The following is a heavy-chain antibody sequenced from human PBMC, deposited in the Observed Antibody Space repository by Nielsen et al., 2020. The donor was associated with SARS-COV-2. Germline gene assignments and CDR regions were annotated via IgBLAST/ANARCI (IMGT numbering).Heavy chain of an antibody. V-gene: IGHV1-18*01. J-gene: IGHJ3*02. CDR1: GYTFTSYD. D-gene: IGHD6-19*01. CDR3: ARDSSGWYRYDAFDI. Sequence: ASVKVSCKASGYTFTSYDISWVRQAPGQGLEWMGLISANNGNTNYAQKLQGRVTMTTDTSTSTAYMELRSLRSDDTAVYYCARDSSGWYRYDAFDIWGQGTMVNVSS. CDR2: ISANNGNT.